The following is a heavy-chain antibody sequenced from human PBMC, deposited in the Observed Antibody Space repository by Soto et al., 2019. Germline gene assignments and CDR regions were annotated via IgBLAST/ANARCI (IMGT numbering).Heavy chain of an antibody. CDR1: GFNFVDHG. V-gene: IGHV1-18*04. Sequence: QVQLLQSGPEVRKPGTSVKVSCKASGFNFVDHGFSWVRQAPGHALEWMGWISVYNGNIDYAEKFQGSVSMTTDTATDTTYMELGSLRSDDSAVYYCLRTRAANFVPFEFLGQGPLVTESS. J-gene: IGHJ4*02. CDR3: LRTRAANFVPFEF. CDR2: ISVYNGNI. D-gene: IGHD2-15*01.